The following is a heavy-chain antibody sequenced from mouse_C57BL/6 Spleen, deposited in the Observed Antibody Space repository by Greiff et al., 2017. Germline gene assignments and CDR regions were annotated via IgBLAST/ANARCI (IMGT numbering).Heavy chain of an antibody. J-gene: IGHJ2*01. Sequence: LVEPGASVKISCKASGYAFSSSWMNWVKQRPGKGLEWIGRIYPGDGDTNYNGKFKGKATLTADKSSSTAYMQLSSLTSEDSAVYFCARWGYYYGTNFDYWGQGTTLTVSS. D-gene: IGHD1-1*01. CDR2: IYPGDGDT. CDR3: ARWGYYYGTNFDY. V-gene: IGHV1-82*01. CDR1: GYAFSSSW.